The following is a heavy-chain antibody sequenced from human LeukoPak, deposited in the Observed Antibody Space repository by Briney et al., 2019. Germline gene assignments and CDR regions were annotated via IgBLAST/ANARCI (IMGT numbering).Heavy chain of an antibody. CDR1: GFTFSSYS. V-gene: IGHV3-21*01. J-gene: IGHJ4*02. CDR2: ISSSSSYI. Sequence: GGSLRLSCAASGFTFSSYSMNWVRQAPGKWLEWVSSISSSSSYIYYADSVKGRFTISRDNAKNSLYLQMNSLRAEDTAVYYCASEPYYYDSSGYLIDYWGQGTLVTVSS. D-gene: IGHD3-22*01. CDR3: ASEPYYYDSSGYLIDY.